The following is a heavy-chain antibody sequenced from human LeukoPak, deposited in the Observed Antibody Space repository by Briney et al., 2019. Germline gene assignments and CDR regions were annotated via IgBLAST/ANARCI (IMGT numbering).Heavy chain of an antibody. CDR2: ISNNGGYT. Sequence: GGSLRLSCAASGFTFSSSAMSWVRQAPGKGLEWVSAISNNGGYTYYADSVQGRFTISRDNSKSTLCLQMNSLRAEDTAVYYCAKGYPDSSGYNYFDYWGQGTLVTVSS. CDR1: GFTFSSSA. J-gene: IGHJ4*02. CDR3: AKGYPDSSGYNYFDY. V-gene: IGHV3-23*01. D-gene: IGHD3-22*01.